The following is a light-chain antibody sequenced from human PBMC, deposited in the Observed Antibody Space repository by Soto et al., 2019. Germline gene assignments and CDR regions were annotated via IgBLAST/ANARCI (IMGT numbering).Light chain of an antibody. V-gene: IGLV2-14*03. Sequence: QSVLTQPASLSGSPGQSIVISCTGTSSDVGGYNYVSWYQQLPGNAPKLLIYDVTIRPSGVSDRFSGSKSGTTASLTISGLQAEDEADYYCCSYASSTIYVFGPGTKVTVL. CDR3: CSYASSTIYV. J-gene: IGLJ1*01. CDR2: DVT. CDR1: SSDVGGYNY.